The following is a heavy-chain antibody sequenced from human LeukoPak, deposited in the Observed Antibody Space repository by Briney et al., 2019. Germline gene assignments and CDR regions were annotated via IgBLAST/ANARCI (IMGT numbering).Heavy chain of an antibody. CDR1: GYTFTSHG. J-gene: IGHJ4*02. CDR2: ISPYNGNT. CDR3: ARARGYCSGDNCYLYYFDY. V-gene: IGHV1-18*04. D-gene: IGHD2-15*01. Sequence: ASVKVSCKASGYTFTSHGISWVRQAPGQGLEWMGWISPYNGNTNYAQNLQGRVTMTADTSTSTAYMELRSLRSDDTAVYYCARARGYCSGDNCYLYYFDYWGQGTLVTVSS.